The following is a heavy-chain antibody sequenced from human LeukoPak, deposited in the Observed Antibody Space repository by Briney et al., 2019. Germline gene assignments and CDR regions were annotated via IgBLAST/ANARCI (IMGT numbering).Heavy chain of an antibody. CDR1: GGTFSSYA. V-gene: IGHV1-69*01. CDR3: ARNGDYGDSLDY. Sequence: PGSSVKVSCKASGGTFSSYAISWVRQAPGQGLEWMGGIIPIFGTANYAQRFQGRVTITADESTSTAYMELSSLRSEDTAVYYCARNGDYGDSLDYWGQGTLVTVSS. J-gene: IGHJ4*02. CDR2: IIPIFGTA. D-gene: IGHD3-22*01.